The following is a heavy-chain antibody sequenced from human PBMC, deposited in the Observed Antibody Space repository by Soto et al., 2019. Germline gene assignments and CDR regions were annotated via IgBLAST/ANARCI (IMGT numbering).Heavy chain of an antibody. CDR2: IYYRGST. D-gene: IGHD3-10*01. CDR3: ARGCYGSGSYYNVDWFDP. Sequence: QVQLQESGPGLVKPSETLSLTCTVSGGSVSSGSYYWSWIRQPPGKGLEWIGYIYYRGSTNYNPSLKSRVPISVDTSKNQFSLKMSSVTAADTAVYYCARGCYGSGSYYNVDWFDPWGQGTLVTVSP. CDR1: GGSVSSGSYY. V-gene: IGHV4-61*01. J-gene: IGHJ5*02.